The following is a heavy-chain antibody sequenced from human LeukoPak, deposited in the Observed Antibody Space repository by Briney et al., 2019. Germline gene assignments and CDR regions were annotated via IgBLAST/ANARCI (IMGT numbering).Heavy chain of an antibody. CDR1: GYTFTSYY. D-gene: IGHD6-13*01. CDR2: INPNSGGT. V-gene: IGHV1-2*06. J-gene: IGHJ4*02. CDR3: ARIAAADLDFDY. Sequence: ASXKVSCKASGYTFTSYYMHWVRQAPGQGGEWMGRINPNSGGTNYAQKFQGRVTITRDTSISTAYMELSRWRCDDTAVYYCARIAAADLDFDYWGQGTLVTVSS.